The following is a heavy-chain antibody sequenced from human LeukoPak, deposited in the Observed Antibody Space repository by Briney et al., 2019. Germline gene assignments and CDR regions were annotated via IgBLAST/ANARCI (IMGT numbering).Heavy chain of an antibody. J-gene: IGHJ1*01. Sequence: GGSLRLSCAASGFTFSSYAMSWVRQAPGKGLEWVSAISGSGGSTYYADSVKGRFTISRDNSKNTLYLQMNSLRVEDTAVYYCTSWGDTTAEYFQRWGQGTLVTVSS. V-gene: IGHV3-23*01. D-gene: IGHD2-21*02. CDR3: TSWGDTTAEYFQR. CDR2: ISGSGGST. CDR1: GFTFSSYA.